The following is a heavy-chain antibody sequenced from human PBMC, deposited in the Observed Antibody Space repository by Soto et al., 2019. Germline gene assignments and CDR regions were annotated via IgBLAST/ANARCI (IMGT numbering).Heavy chain of an antibody. CDR2: IFSNDEK. CDR1: GFSLSNARMG. D-gene: IGHD3-9*01. CDR3: AREAGGYYDILTGYSRGGFDY. V-gene: IGHV2-26*01. J-gene: IGHJ4*02. Sequence: QVTLKESGPVLVKPTETLTLTCTVSGFSLSNARMGVSWICQPPGKALEWLAHIFSNDEKSYSTSLKSRLTISKDTSKSQVVLTMTNMDPVDTATYYCAREAGGYYDILTGYSRGGFDYWGQGTLVTVSS.